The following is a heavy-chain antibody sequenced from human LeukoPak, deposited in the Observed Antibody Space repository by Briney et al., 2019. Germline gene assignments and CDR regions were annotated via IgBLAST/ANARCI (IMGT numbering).Heavy chain of an antibody. CDR1: GFTFSSYA. CDR2: ISGSGDNT. Sequence: PGGSLRLSCAASGFTFSSYAMSWVRQAPGKGLEWVSGISGSGDNTYYADSVKGRFTISRDNSKNTLYLQMNSLRAEDTAVYYCAKDWEYDSNGYYIYWGQGTLVTVSS. D-gene: IGHD3-22*01. CDR3: AKDWEYDSNGYYIY. V-gene: IGHV3-23*01. J-gene: IGHJ4*02.